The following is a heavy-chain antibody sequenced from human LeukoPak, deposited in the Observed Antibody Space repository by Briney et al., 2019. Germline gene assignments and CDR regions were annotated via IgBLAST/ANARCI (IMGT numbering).Heavy chain of an antibody. J-gene: IGHJ6*02. CDR1: GFTFSSYG. CDR2: ISYDGSNK. V-gene: IGHV3-30*18. D-gene: IGHD3-3*01. Sequence: PGGSLRLSCAASGFTFSSYGMHWVRQAPGKGLEWVAVISYDGSNKYYADSVKGRLTISRDNSKNTLYLQMNSLRAEDTAVYYCAKGNLYYDFWSGHPPGGYGMDVWGQGTTVTVSS. CDR3: AKGNLYYDFWSGHPPGGYGMDV.